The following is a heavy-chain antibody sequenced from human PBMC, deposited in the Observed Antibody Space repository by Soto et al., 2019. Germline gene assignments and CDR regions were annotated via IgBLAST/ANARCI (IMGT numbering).Heavy chain of an antibody. CDR2: IVPIVDTS. CDR3: VRVVAIPGYPDN. CDR1: GDTFSSYA. J-gene: IGHJ4*02. Sequence: QVQLVQSGAEVRQPASSVKVSCKTSGDTFSSYAISGVRQAPGQGLEWMGGIVPIVDTSTYAQKFQGRVTITADESTSTVYMELSSLRSDDTAVYYCVRVVAIPGYPDNWGQGTLVTVSS. V-gene: IGHV1-69*12. D-gene: IGHD5-12*01.